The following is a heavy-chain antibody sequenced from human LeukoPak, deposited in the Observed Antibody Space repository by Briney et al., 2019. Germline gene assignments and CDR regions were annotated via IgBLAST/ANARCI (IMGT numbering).Heavy chain of an antibody. D-gene: IGHD5-24*01. V-gene: IGHV3-21*01. Sequence: GGSLRLSCAASGFTFSSYSMNWVRQAPGKGLEWASSISSSSSYIYYADSVKGRFTISRDNAKNSLYLQMNSLRAEDTAVYYCAKCRDGYNLDAFDIWGQGTMVTVSS. J-gene: IGHJ3*02. CDR1: GFTFSSYS. CDR2: ISSSSSYI. CDR3: AKCRDGYNLDAFDI.